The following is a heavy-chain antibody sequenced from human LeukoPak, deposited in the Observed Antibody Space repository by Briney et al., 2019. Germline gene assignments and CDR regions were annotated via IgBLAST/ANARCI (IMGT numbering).Heavy chain of an antibody. CDR1: GFTFSTYG. D-gene: IGHD2-15*01. J-gene: IGHJ6*03. Sequence: RGSLRLSCAASGFTFSTYGMSWVRQAPGKGLEWVSGVRSTGGATYYADSVKGRFTISRDNSKNTLFLQINSLRAEDTAVYYCAKNGDRGAFCSGGTCYPYYYYYMDVWGKGTTVTISS. CDR2: VRSTGGAT. CDR3: AKNGDRGAFCSGGTCYPYYYYYMDV. V-gene: IGHV3-23*01.